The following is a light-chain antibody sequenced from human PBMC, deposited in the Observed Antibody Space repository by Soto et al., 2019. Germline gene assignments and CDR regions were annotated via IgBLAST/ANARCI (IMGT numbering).Light chain of an antibody. J-gene: IGLJ2*01. CDR2: EVS. CDR3: SSYTSSSTRVV. V-gene: IGLV2-14*01. CDR1: SSDVGTYNY. Sequence: QSVLTQPASVSGSPGQSITISCTGTSSDVGTYNYVSWYQQHPGKAPKLMIYEVSNRPSGVSNRFSGSKSGNTASLTISGLQAEDEADYYCSSYTSSSTRVVFGGGTKLTGL.